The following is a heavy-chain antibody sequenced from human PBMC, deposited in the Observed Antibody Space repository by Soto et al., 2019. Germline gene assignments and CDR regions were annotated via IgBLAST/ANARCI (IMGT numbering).Heavy chain of an antibody. J-gene: IGHJ2*01. V-gene: IGHV1-69*13. CDR1: GGTFRSYA. CDR3: ARDIGGTIAVGWYFDL. D-gene: IGHD6-19*01. Sequence: GASVKVSCKASGGTFRSYAISWVQQAPGQGLEWMGVIIPIFGTANYAQKSQARVTITADESTSTAHMELSSLRSEDTAVYYCARDIGGTIAVGWYFDLWGLGTLVTVSS. CDR2: IIPIFGTA.